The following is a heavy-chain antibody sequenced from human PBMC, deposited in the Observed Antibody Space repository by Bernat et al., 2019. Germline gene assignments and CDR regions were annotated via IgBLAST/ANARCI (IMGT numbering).Heavy chain of an antibody. D-gene: IGHD3-10*01. CDR3: ARMVQGVIITGFDC. CDR1: GYTFTGYY. V-gene: IGHV1-2*06. J-gene: IGHJ4*02. CDR2: INPNSGGT. Sequence: QVQLVQSGAEVKKPGASVKVSCKASGYTFTGYYMHWVRQAPGQGLEWMGRINPNSGGTNYAQKFQGRVTMTRDTSISTAYMALSRLRSDDTAVYYCARMVQGVIITGFDCWGQGTLVTVSS.